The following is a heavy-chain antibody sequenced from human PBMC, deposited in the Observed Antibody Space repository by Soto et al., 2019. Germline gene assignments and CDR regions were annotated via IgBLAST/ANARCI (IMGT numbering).Heavy chain of an antibody. CDR2: IDPTDSFT. D-gene: IGHD2-15*01. V-gene: IGHV5-10-1*01. CDR3: ARPASGGSRDAFDV. Sequence: GESLKISCKASGYKFTTFWLNWVRQTPGKGLEWLGRIDPTDSFTNYSPPFEGHVTISVDRSISTAYLQWNSFQASDTAIYYCARPASGGSRDAFDVWGQGTTVTVSS. CDR1: GYKFTTFW. J-gene: IGHJ3*01.